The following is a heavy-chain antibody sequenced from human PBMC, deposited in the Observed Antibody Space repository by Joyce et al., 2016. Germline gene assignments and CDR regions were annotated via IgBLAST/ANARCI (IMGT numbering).Heavy chain of an antibody. J-gene: IGHJ4*02. D-gene: IGHD2-21*02. CDR3: VRLVRTAIFDY. CDR1: GYSFPNYW. V-gene: IGHV5-51*01. Sequence: DVQLVQSGTEVKKPGESLKISCQGSGYSFPNYWVGWVRQLPGKGREWMGLAFPADSHTRDSPSFQGQVTITADKSNNTAYLQWSDLKASDTAMYYCVRLVRTAIFDYWGQGMLMTVST. CDR2: AFPADSHT.